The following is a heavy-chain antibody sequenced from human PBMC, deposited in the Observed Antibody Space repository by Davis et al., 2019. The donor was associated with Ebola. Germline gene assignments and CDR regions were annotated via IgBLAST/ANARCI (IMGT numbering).Heavy chain of an antibody. CDR2: ISYDGSNK. CDR3: AKDQGYSSSSGYYGMDV. Sequence: GESLMISCAASGFTFSTYAMHWVRQAPGKGLEWEAVISYDGSNKYYADSVKGRFTISSDNSKNTLYLQMNSLRAEETDRYYCAKDQGYSSSSGYYGMDVWGQGTTVTVSS. J-gene: IGHJ6*02. CDR1: GFTFSTYA. V-gene: IGHV3-30-3*01. D-gene: IGHD6-6*01.